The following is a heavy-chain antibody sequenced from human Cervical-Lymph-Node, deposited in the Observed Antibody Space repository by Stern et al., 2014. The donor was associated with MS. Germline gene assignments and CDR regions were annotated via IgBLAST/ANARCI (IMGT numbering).Heavy chain of an antibody. CDR2: IIPLFRTT. J-gene: IGHJ5*02. CDR1: GDTFSSHA. D-gene: IGHD4-17*01. Sequence: DQLVQSGAEVKKPGSSVKVSCKASGDTFSSHALSWVPQAPGQGLEWMGWIIPLFRTTKYAQNFQGRLTITANDSSRTAYMELTSLRSEDTAVYYCLRTDGDYDPVDTWGQGTRVTVSS. V-gene: IGHV1-69*12. CDR3: LRTDGDYDPVDT.